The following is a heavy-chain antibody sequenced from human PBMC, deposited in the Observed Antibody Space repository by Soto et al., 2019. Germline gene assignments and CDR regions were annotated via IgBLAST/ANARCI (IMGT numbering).Heavy chain of an antibody. D-gene: IGHD1-1*01. V-gene: IGHV3-33*01. CDR1: GFTFGSYG. CDR2: IWYDGSNK. CDR3: ARGTGNYYHGMDV. Sequence: QVQLVESGGGVAQPGRSLRLSCAASGFTFGSYGMYWVRQAPGKGLEWVAVIWYDGSNKYYADSVKGRFTISRDNSKNTLYLQMNSLRAEDTAVYYCARGTGNYYHGMDVWGQGTTVTVSS. J-gene: IGHJ6*02.